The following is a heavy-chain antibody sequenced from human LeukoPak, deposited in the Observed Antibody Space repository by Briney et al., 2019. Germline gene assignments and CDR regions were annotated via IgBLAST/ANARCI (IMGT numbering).Heavy chain of an antibody. CDR2: IYSGGST. CDR1: GFTFDDYA. Sequence: PGRSLRLSCAASGFTFDDYAMHWVRQAPGKGLEWVSVIYSGGSTYYADSVKGRFAISRDNSKNTLYLQMNSLRAEDTAVYYCARDLDGKATIFFDWGQGTLVTVSS. J-gene: IGHJ4*02. D-gene: IGHD3-9*01. CDR3: ARDLDGKATIFFD. V-gene: IGHV3-53*01.